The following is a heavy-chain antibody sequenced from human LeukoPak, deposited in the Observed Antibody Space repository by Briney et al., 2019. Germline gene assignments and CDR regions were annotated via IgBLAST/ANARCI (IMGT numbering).Heavy chain of an antibody. CDR2: INHSGST. CDR3: ARGAGEGFDY. CDR1: GGSFSGYY. Sequence: SETLSLTCAVYGGSFSGYYWSWIRQPPGKGLEWIGEINHSGSTNYNPSLKSRVTISVDTSKNQFSLKLSSVTAADTAVYYCARGAGEGFDYRGQGTLVTVSS. J-gene: IGHJ4*02. V-gene: IGHV4-34*01. D-gene: IGHD1-26*01.